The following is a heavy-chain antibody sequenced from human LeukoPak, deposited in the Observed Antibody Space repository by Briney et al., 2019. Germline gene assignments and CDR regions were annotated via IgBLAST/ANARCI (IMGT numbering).Heavy chain of an antibody. CDR1: GYSFTSYW. Sequence: GESLKISCKGSGYSFTSYWIGWVRQMPGKGLDLMGIIYPGDSDTRYSPSFQGQITISADKSISTAYLQWSSLKASDTAMYYCARHSPWLAPFDYWGQGTLVTVSS. CDR2: IYPGDSDT. J-gene: IGHJ4*02. CDR3: ARHSPWLAPFDY. V-gene: IGHV5-51*01. D-gene: IGHD6-19*01.